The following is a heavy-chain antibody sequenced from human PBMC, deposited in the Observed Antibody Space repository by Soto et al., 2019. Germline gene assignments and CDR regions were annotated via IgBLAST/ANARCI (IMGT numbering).Heavy chain of an antibody. CDR3: ARWSGIAAPGTADY. J-gene: IGHJ4*02. D-gene: IGHD6-13*01. V-gene: IGHV1-69*02. CDR1: GGTFSSYT. Sequence: SVKVSCKASGGTFSSYTISWVRQAPGQGLEWMGRIIPILGIANYAQKFQGRVTITADKSTSTAYMELSSLRSEDTAVYYCARWSGIAAPGTADYWGQGTLVPVSS. CDR2: IIPILGIA.